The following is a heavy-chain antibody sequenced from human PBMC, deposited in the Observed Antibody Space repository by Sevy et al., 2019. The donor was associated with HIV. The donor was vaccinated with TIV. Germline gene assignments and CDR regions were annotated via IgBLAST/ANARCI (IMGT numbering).Heavy chain of an antibody. CDR3: ARDRGEILSSAFDY. V-gene: IGHV3-30*03. Sequence: GGSLRLSCAASGFTFSSYGMHWVRQAPGKGLEWVAVISYDGSNKYYADSVKGRFTISRDNSKNTVYLQMNSLRAEDTAIYYCARDRGEILSSAFDYWGQGTLVTVSS. CDR2: ISYDGSNK. J-gene: IGHJ4*02. D-gene: IGHD3-16*01. CDR1: GFTFSSYG.